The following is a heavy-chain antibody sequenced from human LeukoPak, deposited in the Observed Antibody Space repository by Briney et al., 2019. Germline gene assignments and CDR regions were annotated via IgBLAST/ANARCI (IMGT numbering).Heavy chain of an antibody. V-gene: IGHV3-30*18. D-gene: IGHD6-6*01. J-gene: IGHJ4*02. Sequence: GGSLRLSCAASGFTFRIYGMHWVRQAPGKGLGWVAVISYDGSNKYFADSVKGRFTISRDNSKNTLYLQMNSLRAEDTAVYYCAKDGISYSRSSEREFDYWGQGTLVIVSS. CDR2: ISYDGSNK. CDR3: AKDGISYSRSSEREFDY. CDR1: GFTFRIYG.